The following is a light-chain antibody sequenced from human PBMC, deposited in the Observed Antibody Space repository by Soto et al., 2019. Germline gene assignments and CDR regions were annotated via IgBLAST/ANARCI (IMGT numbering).Light chain of an antibody. CDR2: LNSDGSH. Sequence: QSVLTQSPSASASLGASVKFTCTLSSGHSSNAVAWHQQQPEKGPRFLMKLNSDGSHTKGDGIPDRFSGSSSGAERYLTISSLQSDDEAEYYCQTWGTGTVVFGGGTQLTVL. J-gene: IGLJ2*01. V-gene: IGLV4-69*01. CDR1: SGHSSNA. CDR3: QTWGTGTVV.